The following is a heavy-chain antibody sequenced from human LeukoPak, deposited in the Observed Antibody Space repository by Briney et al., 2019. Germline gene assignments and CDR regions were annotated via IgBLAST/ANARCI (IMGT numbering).Heavy chain of an antibody. J-gene: IGHJ4*02. CDR2: IYYSGST. V-gene: IGHV4-39*01. Sequence: SETLSLTCTVSGGSISSSSYYWGWIRQPPGKGLEWIGSIYYSGSTYYNPSLKSRVTISVDTSKNQFSLKLSSVAAADTAVYYCARHSRSLAVAELSDYWGQGTLVTVSS. CDR1: GGSISSSSYY. CDR3: ARHSRSLAVAELSDY. D-gene: IGHD6-19*01.